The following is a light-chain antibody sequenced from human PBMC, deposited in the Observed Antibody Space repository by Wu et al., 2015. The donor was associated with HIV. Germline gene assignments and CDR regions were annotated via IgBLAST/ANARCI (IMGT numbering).Light chain of an antibody. CDR1: QSVGVY. V-gene: IGKV3-11*01. CDR2: DSS. CDR3: QQSGGWPLT. J-gene: IGKJ5*01. Sequence: EIVLTQSPATLSLSPGERATLSCRASQSVGVYLAWYQQKPGQSPRLLIYDSSNRATGIPARFSGSGSGTDFTLIISSLDVEDFAVYYCQQSGGWPLTFGQGTRLEIK.